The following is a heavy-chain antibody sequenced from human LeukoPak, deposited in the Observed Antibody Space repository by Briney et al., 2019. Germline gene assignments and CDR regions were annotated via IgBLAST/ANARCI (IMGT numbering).Heavy chain of an antibody. CDR1: GYTFTSYG. CDR3: ARDGVHYYDSSGFNWFDP. J-gene: IGHJ5*02. V-gene: IGHV1-2*02. CDR2: INPNSGDT. Sequence: ASVKVSCKASGYTFTSYGISWVRQAPGQGLEWRGWINPNSGDTNYAQKFQGRVTMTRDTSISTAYMELSRLRSDDTAVYYCARDGVHYYDSSGFNWFDPWGQGTLVTVSS. D-gene: IGHD3-22*01.